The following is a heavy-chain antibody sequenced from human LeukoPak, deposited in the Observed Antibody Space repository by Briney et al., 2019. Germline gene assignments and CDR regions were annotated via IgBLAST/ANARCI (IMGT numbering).Heavy chain of an antibody. D-gene: IGHD6-19*01. V-gene: IGHV4-34*01. Sequence: SETLSLTCAVYGGSLSGYYWSWIRQPPGKGLEWIGEINHSGSTNYNPSLKSRVTISVDTSKNQFSLKLSSVTAADTAVYYCARHKYSSGWPPEGAFDIWGQGTMVTVSS. J-gene: IGHJ3*02. CDR1: GGSLSGYY. CDR3: ARHKYSSGWPPEGAFDI. CDR2: INHSGST.